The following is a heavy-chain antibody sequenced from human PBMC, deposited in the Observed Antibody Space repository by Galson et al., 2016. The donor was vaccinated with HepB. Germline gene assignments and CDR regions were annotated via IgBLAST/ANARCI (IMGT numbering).Heavy chain of an antibody. CDR2: FSESGHQT. CDR1: GFIFSDYV. V-gene: IGHV3-23*01. D-gene: IGHD1-26*01. CDR3: AKGVGSTDIEYFVAY. J-gene: IGHJ4*02. Sequence: SLRLSCAASGFIFSDYVMSWVRQAPGKGLEWVSSFSESGHQTFYADSVKGRFTISRDNSKNTLSLQMNSLRAEDTAIYYCAKGVGSTDIEYFVAYWGQGTLVTVSS.